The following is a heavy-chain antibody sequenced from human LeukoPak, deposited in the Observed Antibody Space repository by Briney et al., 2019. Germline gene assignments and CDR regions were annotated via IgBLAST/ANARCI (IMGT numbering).Heavy chain of an antibody. CDR1: GGSLSGYR. J-gene: IGHJ1*01. CDR2: ISHSGDT. Sequence: SETLSLTCAVYGGSLSGYRWSWIRQAPGTGLEWIGEISHSGDTHYNTSLKSRVTVSVDTSKNQLSLKLNSVTAADTAVYYCARGRPRGQYTSNWTEYLQHWGQGSLVTVSS. D-gene: IGHD1-20*01. V-gene: IGHV4-34*01. CDR3: ARGRPRGQYTSNWTEYLQH.